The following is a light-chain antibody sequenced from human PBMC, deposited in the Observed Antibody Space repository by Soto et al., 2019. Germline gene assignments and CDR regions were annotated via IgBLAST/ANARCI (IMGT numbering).Light chain of an antibody. CDR1: SSDVDDYNY. CDR3: CSYGGGFYV. V-gene: IGLV2-11*01. J-gene: IGLJ1*01. Sequence: QSVLTQPRSVSGSPGQSVTISCTGTSSDVDDYNYVSWFQQHPGKAPKLMIYDVSERPSGVPDRFSGSKSGNTASLTISGLQAEDEADYYCCSYGGGFYVFGTGTKLAVL. CDR2: DVS.